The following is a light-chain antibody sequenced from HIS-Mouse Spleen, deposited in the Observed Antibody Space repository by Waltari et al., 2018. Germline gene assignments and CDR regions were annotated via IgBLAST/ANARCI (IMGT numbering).Light chain of an antibody. J-gene: IGLJ3*02. CDR2: EVS. Sequence: QSALTQPASVSGSPGQSITISCTGTSSDVGGYNYVSWYQQHPGKAPNLMIYEVSNRPSGGSNRFSGSKSGNTASLTISGLQAEDEADYYCSSYTSSSTVFGGGTKLTVL. CDR3: SSYTSSSTV. V-gene: IGLV2-14*01. CDR1: SSDVGGYNY.